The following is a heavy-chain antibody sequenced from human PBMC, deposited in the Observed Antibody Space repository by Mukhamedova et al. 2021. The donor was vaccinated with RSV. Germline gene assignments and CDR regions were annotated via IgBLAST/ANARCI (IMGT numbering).Heavy chain of an antibody. J-gene: IGHJ4*02. V-gene: IGHV3-30*04. CDR2: ISYDGSNK. CDR3: ARDQKPYSSNSHVDY. D-gene: IGHD6-13*01. Sequence: GLEWVAVISYDGSNKYYADSVKGRFTISRDNSKNTLYLQMNSLRADDTAVYYCARDQKPYSSNSHVDYWGPGNPGHRL.